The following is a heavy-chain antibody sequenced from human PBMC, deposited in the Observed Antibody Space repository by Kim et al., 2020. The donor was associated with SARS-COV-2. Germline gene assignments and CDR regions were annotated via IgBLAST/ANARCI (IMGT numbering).Heavy chain of an antibody. Sequence: GGSLRLSCAASGFTFSIYAMSWVRQAPGEGLEWVSAIGAGGGTYYADSVKGRFTISRDNSKNTLDPQMNSLRVEDTAVYYCARCQWLNNYWYFDVWGRGTLVTVSS. D-gene: IGHD5-12*01. CDR3: ARCQWLNNYWYFDV. J-gene: IGHJ2*01. CDR2: IGAGGGT. CDR1: GFTFSIYA. V-gene: IGHV3-23*01.